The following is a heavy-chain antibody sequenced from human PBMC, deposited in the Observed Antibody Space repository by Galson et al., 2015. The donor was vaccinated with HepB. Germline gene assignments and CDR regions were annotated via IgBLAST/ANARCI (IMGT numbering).Heavy chain of an antibody. CDR2: IYYRAKWGY. V-gene: IGHV6-1*01. CDR1: GDSVSSNNAA. Sequence: CAISGDSVSSNNAAWNWIRQSPSRGLEWLGRIYYRAKWGYDYAESVKSRITINSDTSKNQFSLQLNSVTPEDTAVYYCARDRWPQGYGVTVWGQGTTVTVSS. J-gene: IGHJ6*02. CDR3: ARDRWPQGYGVTV. D-gene: IGHD4-23*01.